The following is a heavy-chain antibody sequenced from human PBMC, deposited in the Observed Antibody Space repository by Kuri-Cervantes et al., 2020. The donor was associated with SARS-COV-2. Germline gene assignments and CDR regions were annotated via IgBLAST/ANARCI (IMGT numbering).Heavy chain of an antibody. V-gene: IGHV3-30*03. Sequence: GGSLRLSCAASGFTFSSYGMHWVRQAPGKGLEWVAVISYDGSNKYYADSVKGRFTISRDNSKNTLYLQMNSLRAEDTAVYYCARDMAVHYYFDYWGQGTLVTVSS. CDR1: GFTFSSYG. CDR2: ISYDGSNK. CDR3: ARDMAVHYYFDY. D-gene: IGHD6-19*01. J-gene: IGHJ4*02.